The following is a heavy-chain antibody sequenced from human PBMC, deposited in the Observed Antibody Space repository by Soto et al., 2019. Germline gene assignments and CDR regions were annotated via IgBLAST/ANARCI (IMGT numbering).Heavy chain of an antibody. CDR1: GGSFSGYY. Sequence: PSETLSLTCAVYGGSFSGYYWSWIRQPPGKGLEGIGEINHSGSTNYNQSIKSRVAISVDPSKKQFSLKLNSVTAADTAVYSCARDSYDYVSGIHHFADHWGQGTLVTVSS. V-gene: IGHV4-34*01. CDR3: ARDSYDYVSGIHHFADH. D-gene: IGHD3-16*01. CDR2: INHSGST. J-gene: IGHJ5*02.